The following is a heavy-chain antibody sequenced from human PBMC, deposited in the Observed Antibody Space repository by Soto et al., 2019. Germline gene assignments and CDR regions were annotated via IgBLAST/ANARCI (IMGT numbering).Heavy chain of an antibody. CDR1: GYTFTSYD. V-gene: IGHV1-8*01. D-gene: IGHD1-7*01. CDR2: MNPNSGNT. CDR3: ASGEGHNWNLLGMDV. J-gene: IGHJ6*02. Sequence: QVQLVQSGAEVKKPGASVKVSCKDSGYTFTSYDINWVRQATGQGLERMGWMNPNSGNTGYGKKLQGRVTMPSNTSISTAYMELSSLRSEYTAVYYCASGEGHNWNLLGMDVWGQGTTVTVSS.